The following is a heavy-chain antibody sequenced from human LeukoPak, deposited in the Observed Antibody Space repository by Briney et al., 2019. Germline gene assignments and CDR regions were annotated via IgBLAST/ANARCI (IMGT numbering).Heavy chain of an antibody. J-gene: IGHJ4*02. CDR1: GFTFSSHP. CDR3: ARESPSGSLDY. Sequence: PGGSLRPSCVASGFTFSSHPMHWVRQAPGKGLESVSAISTNGGTTYYANSVRGRFIISRDNSHNTLYLQMGRLRTDDTAIYYCARESPSGSLDYWGQGTLVTVSS. V-gene: IGHV3-64*01. CDR2: ISTNGGTT. D-gene: IGHD1-26*01.